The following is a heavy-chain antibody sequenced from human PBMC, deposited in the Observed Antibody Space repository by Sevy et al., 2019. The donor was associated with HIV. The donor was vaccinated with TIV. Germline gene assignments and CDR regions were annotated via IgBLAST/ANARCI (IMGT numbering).Heavy chain of an antibody. CDR3: VREDNNAPRTLLSFDI. J-gene: IGHJ3*02. CDR1: GYIFSDYN. D-gene: IGHD1-20*01. CDR2: INPNSGVT. Sequence: ASVKVSCKTTGYIFSDYNIHWVQQAPGQGLEWMALINPNSGVTIYAQKFRGRVSLTRDTSMSTAYMELSALTSDDTAVYYCVREDNNAPRTLLSFDIWGQGTMVTVSS. V-gene: IGHV1-2*06.